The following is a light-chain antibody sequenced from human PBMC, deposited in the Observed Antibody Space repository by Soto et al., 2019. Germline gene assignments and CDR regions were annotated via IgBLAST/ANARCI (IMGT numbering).Light chain of an antibody. CDR2: GAS. CDR3: QQYGSPPPFT. CDR1: QSVSSSF. Sequence: EMVLTQSPGILALSPGERATLSCRASQSVSSSFLAWYQQKPGQAPRLLLYGASNRATGIPDRFSGSGSETEFTLTINRLEPEDFAMYYCQQYGSPPPFTFGPGTKVDIK. J-gene: IGKJ3*01. V-gene: IGKV3-20*01.